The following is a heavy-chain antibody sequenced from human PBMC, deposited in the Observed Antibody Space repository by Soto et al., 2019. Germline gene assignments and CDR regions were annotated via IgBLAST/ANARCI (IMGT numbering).Heavy chain of an antibody. CDR2: VGGSGAGT. J-gene: IGHJ3*02. CDR1: GFTFSTYT. V-gene: IGHV3-23*01. Sequence: GGSLRLSCAASGFTFSTYTMTWVRQAPGKGLEWVSSVGGSGAGTYYADSVKGRFTISRDNSRSTLYLQMNSLRVEDSATYYCATALAVTLGAFDIWGQGTVVTVSS. D-gene: IGHD4-17*01. CDR3: ATALAVTLGAFDI.